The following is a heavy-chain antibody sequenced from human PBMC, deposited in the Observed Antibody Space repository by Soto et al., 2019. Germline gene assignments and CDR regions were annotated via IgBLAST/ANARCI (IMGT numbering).Heavy chain of an antibody. D-gene: IGHD6-13*01. V-gene: IGHV3-30*18. CDR3: AKMAVTGTFYYYGLDV. J-gene: IGHJ6*02. Sequence: QVQLVESGGGVVQPGRSLTLSCEVSGLTFSSYGMHWVRQAPGKGLEWVTVISYDGSDKSYADSVKGRFTISRDNSKNTLYLQMNSLRPEDTAVYYCAKMAVTGTFYYYGLDVWGQGTTVTVSS. CDR2: ISYDGSDK. CDR1: GLTFSSYG.